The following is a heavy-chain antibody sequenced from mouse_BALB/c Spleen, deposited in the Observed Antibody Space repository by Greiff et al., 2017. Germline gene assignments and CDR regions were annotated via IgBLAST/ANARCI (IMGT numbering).Heavy chain of an antibody. CDR1: GYTFTSYW. Sequence: VQLQQPGAELVRPGASVKLSCKASGYTFTSYWINWVKQRPGQGLEWIGNIYPSDSYTNYNQKFKDKATLTVDKSSSTAYMQLSSPTSEDSAVYYCTRPWAGYVGYFDYWGQGTTLTVSS. V-gene: IGHV1-69*02. CDR2: IYPSDSYT. D-gene: IGHD1-2*01. J-gene: IGHJ2*01. CDR3: TRPWAGYVGYFDY.